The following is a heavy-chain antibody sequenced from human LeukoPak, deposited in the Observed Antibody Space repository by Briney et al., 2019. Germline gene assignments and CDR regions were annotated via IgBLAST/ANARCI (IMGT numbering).Heavy chain of an antibody. CDR2: ISSSGSTI. Sequence: EPGGSLRLSCAVSGFTFSYYEMNWVRQAPGKGLEWVSYISSSGSTIYYADSVKGRFTISRDKAKNSLYLQMNSLRAEDTAVYYCARGWNDPRFDYWGQGTLVTVSA. D-gene: IGHD1-1*01. CDR3: ARGWNDPRFDY. J-gene: IGHJ4*02. V-gene: IGHV3-48*03. CDR1: GFTFSYYE.